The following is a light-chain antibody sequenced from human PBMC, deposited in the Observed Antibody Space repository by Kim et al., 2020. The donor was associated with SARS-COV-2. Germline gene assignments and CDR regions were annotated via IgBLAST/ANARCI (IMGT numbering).Light chain of an antibody. Sequence: EIVLIQSPATLSLSPGERATLSCWASQSVSNYLAWYQHKPGQAPRLLIYDADKRATGVPARFSGSGSGADFTLTISSLEPEDSAVYYCQQRSNWPRTFGQGTKLEI. CDR3: QQRSNWPRT. CDR2: DAD. J-gene: IGKJ2*01. CDR1: QSVSNY. V-gene: IGKV3-11*01.